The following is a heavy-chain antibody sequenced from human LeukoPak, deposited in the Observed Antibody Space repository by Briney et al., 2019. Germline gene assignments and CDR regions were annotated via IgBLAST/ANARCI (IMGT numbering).Heavy chain of an antibody. CDR1: GGSISSSSYY. V-gene: IGHV4-39*07. CDR3: ASYTMIANVNRYFGY. Sequence: SETLSLTCTVSGGSISSSSYYWGWIRQPPGKGLEWIGSIYYSGSTYYNPSLKSRVTISVDTSKNQFSLKLSSVTAADTAVYYCASYTMIANVNRYFGYWGQGTLVTVSS. J-gene: IGHJ4*02. CDR2: IYYSGST. D-gene: IGHD3-22*01.